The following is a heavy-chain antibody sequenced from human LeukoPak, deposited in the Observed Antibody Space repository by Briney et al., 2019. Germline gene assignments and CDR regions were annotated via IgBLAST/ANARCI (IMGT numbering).Heavy chain of an antibody. CDR3: ARESGYSSGWYPV. D-gene: IGHD6-19*01. Sequence: GRSLRLSCAASGFTFSSYGMHWVRQAPGKGMEWVAVIWYDGSNKYYADSVKGRFTISRDSSKNTLYLQMNSLRAEDTAVYYCARESGYSSGWYPVWGQGTLVTVSS. V-gene: IGHV3-33*01. CDR1: GFTFSSYG. CDR2: IWYDGSNK. J-gene: IGHJ4*02.